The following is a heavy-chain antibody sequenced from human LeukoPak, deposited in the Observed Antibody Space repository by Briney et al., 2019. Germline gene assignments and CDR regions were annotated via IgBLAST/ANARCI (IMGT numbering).Heavy chain of an antibody. CDR2: IYHTGST. CDR3: ARVGYPTQRRVLSAVSIPTAGAFDV. J-gene: IGHJ3*01. V-gene: IGHV4-34*01. D-gene: IGHD2-21*01. CDR1: GGSFSTYY. Sequence: SSETLSLTCAVYGGSFSTYYWIWIRQPPGKGLEWLGDIYHTGSTTYSPSLKSRVTISVDTSKKQFSLSLTSVTAADTAVYYCARVGYPTQRRVLSAVSIPTAGAFDVWGQGTLVTVSS.